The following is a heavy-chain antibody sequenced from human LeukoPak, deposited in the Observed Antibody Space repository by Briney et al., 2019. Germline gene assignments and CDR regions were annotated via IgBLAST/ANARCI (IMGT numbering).Heavy chain of an antibody. CDR3: AKSDNSGWLTWFDP. Sequence: PSETLSLTCTASGGSISSDYWSWIRQPPGKGLEWIGYIYHSGSTNYNPSLKSRVTISVDTSKNQFSLKLSSVTAADTAVYYCAKSDNSGWLTWFDPWGQGTLVTVSS. CDR1: GGSISSDY. CDR2: IYHSGST. D-gene: IGHD6-19*01. J-gene: IGHJ5*02. V-gene: IGHV4-59*01.